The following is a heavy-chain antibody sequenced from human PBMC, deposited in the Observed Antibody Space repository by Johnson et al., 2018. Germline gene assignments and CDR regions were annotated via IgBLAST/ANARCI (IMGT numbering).Heavy chain of an antibody. Sequence: EVQLLEAGGGLIQPGGSLRLSCAASGFTVSSNYMSWVRQAPGKGLEWVSVIYSGGSTYYADSVKGRFTISRDNSKNTLYLQMNSLRAEDTAVYYCARGPDNYDSSGYYRAEYFQHWGQGTLVTVSS. CDR1: GFTVSSNY. CDR2: IYSGGST. CDR3: ARGPDNYDSSGYYRAEYFQH. V-gene: IGHV3-53*01. D-gene: IGHD3-22*01. J-gene: IGHJ1*01.